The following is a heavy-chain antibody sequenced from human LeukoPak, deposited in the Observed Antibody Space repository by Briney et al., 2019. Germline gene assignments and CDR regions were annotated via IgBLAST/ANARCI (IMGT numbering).Heavy chain of an antibody. D-gene: IGHD1-26*01. CDR2: ITPIFGTA. CDR1: GGTFSRFT. Sequence: ASVKVSCKASGGTFSRFTISWVRQAPGQGFEWMGGITPIFGTANFAQKFQGRVSITADESTSTAFMELSSLRSEDTAVYYCARDVRQWELLYAFDIWGQGTMVTVSS. V-gene: IGHV1-69*13. CDR3: ARDVRQWELLYAFDI. J-gene: IGHJ3*02.